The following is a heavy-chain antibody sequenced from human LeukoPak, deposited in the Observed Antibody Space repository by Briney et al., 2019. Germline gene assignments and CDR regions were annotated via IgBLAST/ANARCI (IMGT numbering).Heavy chain of an antibody. CDR3: ARMRSGWYVDY. Sequence: GGSLRLSCAASGFTFSSYNMNWVRQAPGKGLEWISYISPSSSTTYYADSVKGRFTISRDNAKNSLHLQMNSLRDEDTAVYYCARMRSGWYVDYWGQGTLVTVSS. J-gene: IGHJ4*02. D-gene: IGHD6-19*01. V-gene: IGHV3-48*02. CDR1: GFTFSSYN. CDR2: ISPSSSTT.